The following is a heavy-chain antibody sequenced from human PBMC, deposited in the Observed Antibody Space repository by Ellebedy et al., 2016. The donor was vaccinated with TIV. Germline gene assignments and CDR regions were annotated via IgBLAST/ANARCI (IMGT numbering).Heavy chain of an antibody. CDR2: ISGSGSNI. Sequence: PGGSLRLSCRASGFSFSAFYMSWIRQAPGKGLEWISYISGSGSNIQYADSVKGRFTISRDNAKNSLYLTMNSLRADDTAVYFCAREEIVVVRDGMDDWGQGTTVTVSS. V-gene: IGHV3-11*04. CDR3: AREEIVVVRDGMDD. J-gene: IGHJ6*02. D-gene: IGHD2-15*01. CDR1: GFSFSAFY.